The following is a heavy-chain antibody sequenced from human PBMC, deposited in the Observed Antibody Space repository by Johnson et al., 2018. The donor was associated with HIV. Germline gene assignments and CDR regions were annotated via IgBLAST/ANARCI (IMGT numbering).Heavy chain of an antibody. CDR1: GFTFSSYG. CDR3: TSYFSYSSSWYSGVNAFDI. CDR2: IWYDGSNQ. V-gene: IGHV3-33*01. D-gene: IGHD6-13*01. J-gene: IGHJ3*02. Sequence: QVQLVESGGGVVQPGRSLRLSCTASGFTFSSYGMHWVRQAPGKGLEWVAVIWYDGSNQYYADSVKGRLTISRDNSKNTLYLQMNSLRAEDTAVYYCTSYFSYSSSWYSGVNAFDIWGQGTMVTVSS.